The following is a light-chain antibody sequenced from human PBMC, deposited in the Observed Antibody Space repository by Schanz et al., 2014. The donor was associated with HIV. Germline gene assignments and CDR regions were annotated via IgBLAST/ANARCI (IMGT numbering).Light chain of an antibody. CDR2: RAS. V-gene: IGKV1-5*03. CDR3: QQYDKYSYT. CDR1: HYISSW. J-gene: IGKJ2*01. Sequence: IQMTQSRSTLSASVGDRVTITCRASHYISSWLAWYQQRPGQAPNLLIYRASTLATGVSSRFSGSGSGTEFTLTISSLQPDDFATYYCQQYDKYSYTFGQGTKLEIK.